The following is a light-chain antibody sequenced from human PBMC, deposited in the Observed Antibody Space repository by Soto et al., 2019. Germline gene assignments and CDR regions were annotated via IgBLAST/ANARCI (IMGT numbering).Light chain of an antibody. Sequence: DIQMTQSPSSLSASVGDRVTITCQASQDISTYLNWYQQKPGKAPKLLIYRASNLETGVPSRLSGTRPGTDFTSTISGLQPGYIPHYYCQQYGEGPRTFGQGTKLEIK. J-gene: IGKJ2*01. CDR2: RAS. V-gene: IGKV1-33*01. CDR3: QQYGEGPRT. CDR1: QDISTY.